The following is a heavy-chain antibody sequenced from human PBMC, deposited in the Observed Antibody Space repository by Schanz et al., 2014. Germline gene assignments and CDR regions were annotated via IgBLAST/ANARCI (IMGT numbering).Heavy chain of an antibody. J-gene: IGHJ3*02. V-gene: IGHV3-74*02. CDR2: VKTDGSIT. Sequence: EVQLVESGGGLVQPGGSLRLSCAASGFTFSGYAMSWVRQAPGKGLEWVSRVKTDGSITNYADSVEGRFTISRDNARNTLYLQMNSLRVEDTAVYYCVFGLAVNAFNMWGQGTMVTVSS. D-gene: IGHD3-3*01. CDR1: GFTFSGYA. CDR3: VFGLAVNAFNM.